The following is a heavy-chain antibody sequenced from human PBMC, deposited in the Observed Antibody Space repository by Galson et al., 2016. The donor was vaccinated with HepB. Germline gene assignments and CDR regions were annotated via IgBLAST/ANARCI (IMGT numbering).Heavy chain of an antibody. D-gene: IGHD2/OR15-2a*01. J-gene: IGHJ4*02. CDR1: GYSFTSYW. Sequence: QSGAEVKKPGESLKISCKSSGYSFTSYWIGWVRQMPGKGLEWMGIIYPGDSDASYSPSFQGQVTISVDKSISTAYLQWSSLKASDTAMYSCSRREYSAIYVASDYWGQGTPVSVSS. CDR3: SRREYSAIYVASDY. CDR2: IYPGDSDA. V-gene: IGHV5-51*03.